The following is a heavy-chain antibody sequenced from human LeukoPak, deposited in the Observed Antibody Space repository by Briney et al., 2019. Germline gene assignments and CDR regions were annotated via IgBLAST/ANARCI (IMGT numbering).Heavy chain of an antibody. CDR2: ISSNGGST. CDR3: ARREWDLPYFDY. V-gene: IGHV3-64*01. D-gene: IGHD1-26*01. J-gene: IGHJ4*02. Sequence: GGSLRLSCAVSGCTFSSYAMQWVRQAPGKGLEYVSVISSNGGSTYYANSVKGRFTISRDNSKNTLYLQVGSLRAEDMAVYYCARREWDLPYFDYWGQGSLVTVSS. CDR1: GCTFSSYA.